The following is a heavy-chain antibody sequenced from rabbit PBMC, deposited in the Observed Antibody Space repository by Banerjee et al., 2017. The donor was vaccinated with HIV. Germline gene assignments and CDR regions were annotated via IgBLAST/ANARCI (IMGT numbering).Heavy chain of an antibody. J-gene: IGHJ4*01. Sequence: QEQLEESGGDLVKPEGSLTLTCTASGFSFSSSYWICWVRQAPGKGLEWIACIYAGSSGSTYYASWAKGRFTISKTSSTTVTLQMTSLTAADTATYFCASYYTDGYYFNLWGPGTLVTVS. CDR1: GFSFSSSYW. D-gene: IGHD6-1*01. CDR2: IYAGSSGST. V-gene: IGHV1S45*01. CDR3: ASYYTDGYYFNL.